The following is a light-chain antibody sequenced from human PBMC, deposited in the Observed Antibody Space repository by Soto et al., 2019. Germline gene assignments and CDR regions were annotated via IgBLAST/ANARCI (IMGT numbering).Light chain of an antibody. CDR2: GAS. CDR1: QSVSSSY. Sequence: EIVLTQSPGTLSLSPGERATLSCRASQSVSSSYLAWYQQKPGQAPRLLIYGASSRATGIPDRFSGSGSGTDFTLTISRLEPEDFAVYSCQQYNNWPLTFGGGTKVETK. J-gene: IGKJ4*01. CDR3: QQYNNWPLT. V-gene: IGKV3-20*01.